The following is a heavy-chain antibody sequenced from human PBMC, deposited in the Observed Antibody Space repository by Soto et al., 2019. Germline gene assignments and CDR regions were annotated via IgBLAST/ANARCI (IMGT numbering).Heavy chain of an antibody. V-gene: IGHV4-59*01. CDR1: GCFIKSYS. CDR2: IYYSGST. Sequence: SESLSLTFTGCGCFIKSYSLNWIWQPPGKGLERIGYIYYSGSTNYNPSLKSRITISVDTSKNQFSLQLSSVTAADTAVYNCASEVGAISFDYWAQGPLVTVSS. D-gene: IGHD1-26*01. CDR3: ASEVGAISFDY. J-gene: IGHJ4*02.